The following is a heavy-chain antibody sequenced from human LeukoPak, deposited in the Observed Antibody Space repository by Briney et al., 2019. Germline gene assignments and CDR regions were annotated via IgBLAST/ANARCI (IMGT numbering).Heavy chain of an antibody. CDR3: ARDNIVAAGNYYFDY. J-gene: IGHJ4*02. V-gene: IGHV4-59*01. CDR2: IYDSGTT. D-gene: IGHD6-13*01. CDR1: GGSISSYF. Sequence: MTSETLSLTCTVSGGSISSYFWHWIRQPPGKGLEWMGYIYDSGTTAYNPSLKRRVTMSVDTSKNQFSLNLSSVTAADTAVYYCARDNIVAAGNYYFDYWGQGTLVTVSS.